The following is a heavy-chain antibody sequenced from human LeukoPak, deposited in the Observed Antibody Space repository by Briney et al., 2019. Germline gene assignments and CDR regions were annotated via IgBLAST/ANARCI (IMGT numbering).Heavy chain of an antibody. CDR3: ARDPVGSSSSGNY. V-gene: IGHV4-38-2*02. J-gene: IGHJ4*02. CDR1: GYSISSGYY. Sequence: PSETLSLTCTVSGYSISSGYYWGWIRQPPGKGLEWIGSIYHSGSTYYNPSLKSRVTISVDTSKNQFSLKLSSVTAADTAVYYCARDPVGSSSSGNYWGQGTLVTVSS. CDR2: IYHSGST. D-gene: IGHD6-6*01.